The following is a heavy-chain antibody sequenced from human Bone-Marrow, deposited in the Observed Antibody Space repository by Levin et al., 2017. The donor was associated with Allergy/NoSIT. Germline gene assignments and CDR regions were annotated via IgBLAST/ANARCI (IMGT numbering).Heavy chain of an antibody. CDR2: ISGSGGST. D-gene: IGHD3-22*01. CDR1: GFTFSSYA. J-gene: IGHJ3*02. CDR3: AGYGYYYEWAAFDI. Sequence: GESLKISCAASGFTFSSYAMSWVRQAPGKGLEWVSAISGSGGSTYYADSVKGRFTISRDNSKNTLYLQMNSLRAEDTAVYYCAGYGYYYEWAAFDIWGQGTMVTVSS. V-gene: IGHV3-23*01.